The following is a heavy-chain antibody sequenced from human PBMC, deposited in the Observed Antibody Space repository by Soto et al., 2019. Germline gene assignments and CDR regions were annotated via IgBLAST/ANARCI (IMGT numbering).Heavy chain of an antibody. CDR1: GGSITSHDFY. J-gene: IGHJ4*02. V-gene: IGHV4-39*01. CDR2: IYCGGNT. D-gene: IGHD2-2*01. CDR3: RSGPSTTWTGK. Sequence: PXATLSLTCAVSGGSITSHDFYWGGIRQPPGKGLEWIGSIYCGGNTYYNPSLRSRLTIFVDTAKNLISLKLSSVTAADSAIYYCRSGPSTTWTGKWGLGTQVTVSS.